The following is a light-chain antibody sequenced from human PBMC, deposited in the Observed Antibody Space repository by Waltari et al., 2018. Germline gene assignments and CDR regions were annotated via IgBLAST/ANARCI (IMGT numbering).Light chain of an antibody. Sequence: QSVLTQPPSVSGAPGQRVTIPCTGRSSNIGAGYDVPWYQQLPGTAPKLLIYDNSNRPSGVPDRFSGSKSGTSASLAITGLQAEDEADYYCQSYDSSLSRVFGTGTKVIVL. J-gene: IGLJ1*01. CDR3: QSYDSSLSRV. V-gene: IGLV1-40*01. CDR2: DNS. CDR1: SSNIGAGYD.